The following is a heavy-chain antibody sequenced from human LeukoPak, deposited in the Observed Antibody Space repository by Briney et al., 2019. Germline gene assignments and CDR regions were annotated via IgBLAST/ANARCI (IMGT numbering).Heavy chain of an antibody. CDR1: GGSLSSYY. CDR3: ARLTAMVTSFDY. V-gene: IGHV4-59*08. D-gene: IGHD5-18*01. Sequence: SETLSLTCTVSGGSLSSYYWSWIRQPPGKGLEWIGYIYYSGSTNYNPSLKSRVTISVDTSKNQFSLKLSSVTAADTAVYYCARLTAMVTSFDYWGQGTLVTVSS. J-gene: IGHJ4*02. CDR2: IYYSGST.